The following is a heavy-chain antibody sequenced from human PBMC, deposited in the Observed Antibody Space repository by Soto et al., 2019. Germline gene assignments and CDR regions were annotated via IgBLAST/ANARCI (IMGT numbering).Heavy chain of an antibody. Sequence: SETLSLTCTVSGGSISSNYWSWIRQPPGKGLEWIGYIYYSGSTNYNPSLKSRVTISVDTSKNQFSLNLSSVTAADTAVYFCARDESYYYGSWSYYNKHYYYYGMDVWGQGTTVTVSS. CDR2: IYYSGST. CDR3: ARDESYYYGSWSYYNKHYYYYGMDV. D-gene: IGHD3-10*01. CDR1: GGSISSNY. V-gene: IGHV4-59*01. J-gene: IGHJ6*02.